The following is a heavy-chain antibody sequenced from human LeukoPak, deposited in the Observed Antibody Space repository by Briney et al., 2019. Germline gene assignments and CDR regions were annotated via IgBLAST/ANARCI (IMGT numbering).Heavy chain of an antibody. CDR2: IRSKAYGGTT. V-gene: IGHV3-49*04. J-gene: IGHJ4*02. CDR1: GFTFGDYA. Sequence: GGSQRLSCTASGFTFGDYAMSWVRQAPGKGLEWVGFIRSKAYGGTTEYAASVKGRFTISRDDSKSIAYLQMNSLKTEDTAVYYCTRDFVVVPAAIDLFDYWGQGTLVTVSS. CDR3: TRDFVVVPAAIDLFDY. D-gene: IGHD2-2*01.